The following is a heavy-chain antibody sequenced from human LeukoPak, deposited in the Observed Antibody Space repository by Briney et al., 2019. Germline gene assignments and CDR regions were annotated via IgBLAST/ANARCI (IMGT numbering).Heavy chain of an antibody. CDR3: AKDLQQEWSTGLLDN. CDR2: IYTSGST. D-gene: IGHD2-8*02. CDR1: GGSISSYY. V-gene: IGHV4-4*07. J-gene: IGHJ4*02. Sequence: SETLSLTCTVSGGSISSYYWSWIRQPAGKGLEWIGRIYTSGSTNYNPSLKSRVTMSVDTSKNQFSLKLSSVTAADTAVYYCAKDLQQEWSTGLLDNWGQGTLVTVSS.